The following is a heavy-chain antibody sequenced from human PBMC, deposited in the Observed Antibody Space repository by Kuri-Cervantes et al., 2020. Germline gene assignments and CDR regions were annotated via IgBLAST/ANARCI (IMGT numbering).Heavy chain of an antibody. D-gene: IGHD3-10*01. CDR2: ISSSGSTI. V-gene: IGHV3-11*01. J-gene: IGHJ4*02. CDR1: GFTFSDYY. CDR3: ATIGRPDYYGSGSYYNGFDY. Sequence: GESLKISCAASGFTFSDYYMSWIRQAPGKGLEWVSYISSSGSTIYYADSVKGRFTISRDNAKNSLYLQMNSLRAEDTAVYYCATIGRPDYYGSGSYYNGFDYWGQGTLVTVSS.